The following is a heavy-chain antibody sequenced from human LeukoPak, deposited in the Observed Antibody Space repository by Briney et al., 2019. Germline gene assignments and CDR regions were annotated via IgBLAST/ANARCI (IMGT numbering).Heavy chain of an antibody. CDR3: AKKSYYYGSGSYFMPDY. CDR2: ISGSGGST. D-gene: IGHD3-10*01. V-gene: IGHV3-23*01. CDR1: GFTFSSYS. Sequence: GGSLRLSCAASGFTFSSYSMTWVRQAPGKGLEWVSAISGSGGSTYYADSVKGRFTISRDNSKNTLYLQMNSLRAEDTAVYYCAKKSYYYGSGSYFMPDYWGREPWSPSPQ. J-gene: IGHJ4*02.